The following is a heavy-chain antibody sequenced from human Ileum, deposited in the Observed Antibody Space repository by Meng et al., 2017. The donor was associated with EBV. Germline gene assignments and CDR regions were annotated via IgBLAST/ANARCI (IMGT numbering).Heavy chain of an antibody. Sequence: QVQLVQSGSELTKPXDSVKGSCQAAGYTFTSSSMNWVRHAPGLGLEWMGWININTGNPTYAQGFTGRFVFSLDTSVSTAYLQIDSLKADDTAVYYCARGNGWRFDYGGQGTLVTVSS. V-gene: IGHV7-4-1*01. CDR3: ARGNGWRFDY. J-gene: IGHJ4*02. CDR2: ININTGNP. D-gene: IGHD6-19*01. CDR1: GYTFTSSS.